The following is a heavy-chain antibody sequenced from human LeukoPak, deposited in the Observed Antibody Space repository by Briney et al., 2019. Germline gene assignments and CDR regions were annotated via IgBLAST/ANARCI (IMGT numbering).Heavy chain of an antibody. CDR1: GFTFSSYG. D-gene: IGHD5-18*01. CDR3: ARDKRYSYGFFKDYYYGMDV. J-gene: IGHJ6*02. CDR2: IWYDGSNK. Sequence: GGSLRLSCAASGFTFSSYGMHWVRQAPGKGLEWVAVIWYDGSNKYHADSVKGRFTISRDNSKNTLYLQMNSLRAEDTAVYYCARDKRYSYGFFKDYYYGMDVWGQGTTVTVSS. V-gene: IGHV3-33*01.